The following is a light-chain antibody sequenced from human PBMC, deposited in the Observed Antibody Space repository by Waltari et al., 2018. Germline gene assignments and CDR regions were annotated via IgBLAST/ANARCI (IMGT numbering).Light chain of an antibody. CDR3: AAWDANLNGPV. Sequence: QSVLTQPPSASETPGQRVTISCSGSDFNIGDNTVTWYQQLPGTAPKFLIYGTNRRPSGVPDRFSGSKSGTSASLAISGLQSEDEADYYCAAWDANLNGPVFGTGTKVSVL. J-gene: IGLJ1*01. CDR2: GTN. CDR1: DFNIGDNT. V-gene: IGLV1-44*01.